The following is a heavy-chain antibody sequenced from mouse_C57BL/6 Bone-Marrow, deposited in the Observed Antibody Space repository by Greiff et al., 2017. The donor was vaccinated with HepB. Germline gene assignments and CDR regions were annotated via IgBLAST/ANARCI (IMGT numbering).Heavy chain of an antibody. CDR1: GYTFTSYW. D-gene: IGHD1-1*01. Sequence: QVQLQQPGAELVKPGASVKMSCKASGYTFTSYWITWVKQRPGQGLEWIGDIYPGSGSTNYNEKFKSKATLTVDISSSTAYMQLSSLTSKDSAVYYGAREDYYGSYYFDYGGQGTTLTVSS. J-gene: IGHJ2*01. CDR3: AREDYYGSYYFDY. CDR2: IYPGSGST. V-gene: IGHV1-55*01.